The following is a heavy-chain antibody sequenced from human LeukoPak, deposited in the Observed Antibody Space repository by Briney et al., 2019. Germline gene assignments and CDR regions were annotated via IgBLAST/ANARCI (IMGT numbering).Heavy chain of an antibody. J-gene: IGHJ4*02. CDR1: AGTFSSYA. Sequence: AVKVSCKASAGTFSSYAISWMRQATGQGLEWMGGIIPIFGTANYAQKFQGRVTITADESTTTTYMELSSLRSEDTAVYYCARVNTGYCSSTSCSSLDYWCQGTQVTVSS. D-gene: IGHD2-2*01. V-gene: IGHV1-69*13. CDR3: ARVNTGYCSSTSCSSLDY. CDR2: IIPIFGTA.